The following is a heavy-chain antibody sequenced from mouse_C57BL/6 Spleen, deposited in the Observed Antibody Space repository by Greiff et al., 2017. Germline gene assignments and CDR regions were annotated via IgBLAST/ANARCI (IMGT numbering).Heavy chain of an antibody. CDR2: ISYDGSN. CDR1: GYSITSGYY. CDR3: ARGDGSGWFAY. V-gene: IGHV3-6*01. J-gene: IGHJ3*01. Sequence: EVKLQESGPGLVKPSQSLSLTCSVTGYSITSGYYWNWIRQFPGNKLEWMGYISYDGSNNYNPSLKNRISITRDTSKNQFFLKLNSVTTEDTATYYCARGDGSGWFAYWGQGTLVTVSA. D-gene: IGHD1-1*01.